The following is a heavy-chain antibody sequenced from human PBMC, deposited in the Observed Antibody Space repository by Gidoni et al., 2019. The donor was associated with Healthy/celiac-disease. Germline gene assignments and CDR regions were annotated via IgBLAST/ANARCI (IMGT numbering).Heavy chain of an antibody. CDR2: INHSGST. CDR1: GGSFSGYY. V-gene: IGHV4-34*01. Sequence: QVQLQQWGAGLLKPSETLSLTCAVYGGSFSGYYWSWIRQPPGKGLEWIGEINHSGSTNYNPSLKSRVTISVDTSKNQFSLKLSSVTAADTAVYYCARGLRLQTHYYYYYYMDVWGKGTTVTVSS. CDR3: ARGLRLQTHYYYYYYMDV. D-gene: IGHD4-4*01. J-gene: IGHJ6*03.